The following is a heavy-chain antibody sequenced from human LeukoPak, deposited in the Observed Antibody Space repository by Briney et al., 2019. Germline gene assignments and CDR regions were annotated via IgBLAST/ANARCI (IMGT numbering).Heavy chain of an antibody. V-gene: IGHV3-30*02. CDR3: AKDIGTGGTGWYFDL. CDR2: IRYDGSNK. CDR1: GFTFSSYG. Sequence: PGGSLRLSCAASGFTFSSYGMHWVRQAPGKGLEWVAFIRYDGSNKYYADSVKGRFTISRDNSKNTLYLQMSSLRAEDTALYYCAKDIGTGGTGWYFDLWGRGTLVTVSS. J-gene: IGHJ2*01. D-gene: IGHD6-13*01.